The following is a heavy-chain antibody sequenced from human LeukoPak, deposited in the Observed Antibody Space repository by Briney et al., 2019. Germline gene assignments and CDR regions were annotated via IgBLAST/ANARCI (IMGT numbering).Heavy chain of an antibody. CDR1: GFTFSDYA. CDR2: INNNGGST. D-gene: IGHD2-2*01. J-gene: IGHJ4*02. Sequence: GGSLRLXCAASGFTFSDYAMHWVRQAPGKGLEYVAAINNNGGSTYYANSVKGRFTISRDNSKNTLYLQMGSLRAEDMAVYYCVGGYCRSTKCSASYWGQGTLVTVSS. V-gene: IGHV3-64*01. CDR3: VGGYCRSTKCSASY.